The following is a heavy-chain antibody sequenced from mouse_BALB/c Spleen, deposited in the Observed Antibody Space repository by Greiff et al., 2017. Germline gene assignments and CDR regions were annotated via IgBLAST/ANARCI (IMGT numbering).Heavy chain of an antibody. V-gene: IGHV1-82*01. Sequence: VMLVESGPELVKPGASVKISCKASGYAFSSSWMNWVKQRPGQGLEWIGRIYPGDGDTNYNGKFKGKATLTADKSSSTAYMQLSSLTSVDSAVYFCARDYDYDDWYFDVWGAGTTVTVSS. D-gene: IGHD2-4*01. CDR3: ARDYDYDDWYFDV. CDR1: GYAFSSSW. CDR2: IYPGDGDT. J-gene: IGHJ1*01.